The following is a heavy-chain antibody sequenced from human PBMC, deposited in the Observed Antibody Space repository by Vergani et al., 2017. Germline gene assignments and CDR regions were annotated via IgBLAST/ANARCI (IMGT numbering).Heavy chain of an antibody. V-gene: IGHV3-23*01. CDR1: GFTFSSYA. CDR3: AKRPAAGIEG. CDR2: ISGSGGST. J-gene: IGHJ4*02. Sequence: EVQLLESGGGLVQPGGSLRLSCAASGFTFSSYAMSWVRQAPGKGLEWVSTISGSGGSTYYAHPVTGRFTISRDKSKNTLYLQMTSLRAEDTAVDFCAKRPAAGIEGWGQGSRVTVCS. D-gene: IGHD2-2*01.